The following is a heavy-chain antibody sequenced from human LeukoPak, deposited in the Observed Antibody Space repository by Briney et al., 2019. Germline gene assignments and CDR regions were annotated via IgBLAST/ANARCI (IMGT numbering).Heavy chain of an antibody. J-gene: IGHJ4*02. CDR3: ARDSRDTAMGVGY. V-gene: IGHV3-48*01. CDR1: GFTFSSYS. D-gene: IGHD5-18*01. CDR2: ISSSSSTI. Sequence: PGGSLRLSCAASGFTFSSYSMNWVRQAPGKGLEWVSYISSSSSTIYYADSAKGRFTISRDNAKNSLYLQMNSLRAEDTAVYYCARDSRDTAMGVGYWSQGTLVTVSS.